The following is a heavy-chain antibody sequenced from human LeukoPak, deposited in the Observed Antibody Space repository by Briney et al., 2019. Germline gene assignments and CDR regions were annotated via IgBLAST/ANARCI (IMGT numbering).Heavy chain of an antibody. D-gene: IGHD3-22*01. CDR1: GFMFSDYW. CDR2: INEDGSDK. Sequence: GGSLRLSCAASGFMFSDYWMAWVRQAPGKGLEWLANINEDGSDKNYVASEKGRFTISRDNSKNTLYLQMNSLRAKDTAVYYCAKGIVVTSFDYWGQGTLVTVSS. V-gene: IGHV3-7*01. J-gene: IGHJ4*02. CDR3: AKGIVVTSFDY.